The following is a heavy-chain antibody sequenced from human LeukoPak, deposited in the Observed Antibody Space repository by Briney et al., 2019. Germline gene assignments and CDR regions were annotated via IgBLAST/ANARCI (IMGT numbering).Heavy chain of an antibody. CDR1: GFTFSSYG. D-gene: IGHD3-16*02. CDR3: AGGYTYMDV. CDR2: IWYGGSNK. V-gene: IGHV3-33*08. Sequence: GGSLRLSCAASGFTFSSYGMHWVRQAPGKGLEWVAVIWYGGSNKYYADFVKGRFTISRDNSKNTLYLQMNSLRAEDTAVYYCAGGYTYMDVWGKGTTVTVSS. J-gene: IGHJ6*03.